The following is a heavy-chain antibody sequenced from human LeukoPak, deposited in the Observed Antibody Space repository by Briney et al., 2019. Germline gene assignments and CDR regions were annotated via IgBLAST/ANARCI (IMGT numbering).Heavy chain of an antibody. Sequence: SGGSLRLSCAASGFTFSSYSMNWVRQAPGKGLEWVSYISSSSSTIYYADSVKGRFTISRDNAKNSLYLQMNSLRDEDTAVYYCARDPSYSSSWYVSYYYYYMDVWGKGTTVTVSS. CDR2: ISSSSSTI. CDR3: ARDPSYSSSWYVSYYYYYMDV. V-gene: IGHV3-48*02. CDR1: GFTFSSYS. D-gene: IGHD6-13*01. J-gene: IGHJ6*03.